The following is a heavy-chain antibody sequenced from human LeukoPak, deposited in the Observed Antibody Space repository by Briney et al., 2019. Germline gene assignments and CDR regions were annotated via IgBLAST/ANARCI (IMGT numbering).Heavy chain of an antibody. J-gene: IGHJ4*02. V-gene: IGHV3-48*01. D-gene: IGHD3-3*01. CDR1: GFAFSNYN. Sequence: GGSLRLSCAASGFAFSNYNMNWVRQAPGKGLEWVSYISSSSSTIHYADSVKGRFTISRDNARNSLYLQMNSLRAEDTAVYYCARDFLEDGYWGQGTLVTVSS. CDR2: ISSSSSTI. CDR3: ARDFLEDGY.